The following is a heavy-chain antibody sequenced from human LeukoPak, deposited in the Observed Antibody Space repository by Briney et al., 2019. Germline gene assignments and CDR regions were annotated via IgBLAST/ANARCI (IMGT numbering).Heavy chain of an antibody. V-gene: IGHV4-39*01. CDR3: VGGESLADY. CDR1: GDSISNSFW. J-gene: IGHJ4*02. D-gene: IGHD1-1*01. CDR2: IYYSGST. Sequence: SETLSLTCTVSGDSISNSFWWSWVRQPPGKGLEWIGSIYYSGSTYYNPSLKSRVTISVDTSKNQFSLKLSSVTAADTAVYYCVGGESLADYWGQGTLVTVSS.